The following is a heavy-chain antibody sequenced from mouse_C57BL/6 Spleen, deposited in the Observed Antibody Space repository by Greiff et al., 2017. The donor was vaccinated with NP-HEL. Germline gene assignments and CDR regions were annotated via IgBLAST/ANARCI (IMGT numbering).Heavy chain of an antibody. CDR1: GYTFTDYY. D-gene: IGHD1-1*01. V-gene: IGHV1-26*01. CDR2: INPNNGGT. CDR3: AREDHYYGSSYDY. J-gene: IGHJ2*01. Sequence: EVQLQQSGPELVKPGASVKISCKASGYTFTDYYMNWVKQSHGKSLEWIGDINPNNGGTSYNQKFKGKATLTVDKSSSTAYMELRSLTSEDSAVYYCAREDHYYGSSYDYWGQGTTLTVSS.